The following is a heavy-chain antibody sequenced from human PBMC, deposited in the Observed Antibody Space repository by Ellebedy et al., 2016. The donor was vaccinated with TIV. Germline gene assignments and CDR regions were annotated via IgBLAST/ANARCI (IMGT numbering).Heavy chain of an antibody. J-gene: IGHJ4*02. V-gene: IGHV1-2*02. D-gene: IGHD1-26*01. CDR1: GYTFTGYY. CDR2: INPNSGGT. CDR3: ARDHLRVVGAKPDY. Sequence: ASVKVSCXASGYTFTGYYMHWVRQAPGQGLEWMGWINPNSGGTNYAQKFQGRVTMTRDTSISTAYMELSRLRSDDTALYYCARDHLRVVGAKPDYWGQGTLVTVSS.